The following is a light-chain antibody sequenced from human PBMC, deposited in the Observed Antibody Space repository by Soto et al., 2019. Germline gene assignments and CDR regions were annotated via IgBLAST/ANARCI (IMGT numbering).Light chain of an antibody. Sequence: SYELTQPPSVSVAPGQTATITCGGSEIENKGVHWYQQKPGQAPVLVVYDDSDRPSGIPERFSGSNSGNTAILTITRVEAGDEADYYCQVWDSSSDHRVVFGGGTKVTVL. V-gene: IGLV3-21*02. CDR1: EIENKG. CDR2: DDS. CDR3: QVWDSSSDHRVV. J-gene: IGLJ2*01.